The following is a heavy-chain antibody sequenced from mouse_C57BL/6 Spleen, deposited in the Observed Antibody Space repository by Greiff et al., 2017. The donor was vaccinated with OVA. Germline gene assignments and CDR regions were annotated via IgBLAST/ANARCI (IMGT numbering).Heavy chain of an antibody. CDR3: AEATTMITAYYYAMDY. D-gene: IGHD2-4*01. J-gene: IGHJ4*01. V-gene: IGHV1-82*01. Sequence: QVQLQQSGPELVKPGASVKISCKASGYAFSSSWMNWVKQRPGQGLEWIGRIYPGDGDTNYNGKFKGKATLTADKSSSTAYMQLSSLTSEDSAVYCCAEATTMITAYYYAMDYWGQGTSVTVSS. CDR2: IYPGDGDT. CDR1: GYAFSSSW.